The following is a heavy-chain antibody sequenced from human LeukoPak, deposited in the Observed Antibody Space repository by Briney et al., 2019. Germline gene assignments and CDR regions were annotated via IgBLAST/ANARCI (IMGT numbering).Heavy chain of an antibody. CDR3: AKASGSPYYFYY. V-gene: IGHV3-23*01. CDR1: GFTFSNFA. Sequence: PGGSLRLSCAASGFTFSNFAMSWVRQAPGKGLECVSLISANGGATYYADSVKGRFTISRDNSKSTLYLQMNSLRADDTAVYYCAKASGSPYYFYYWGQGTLVTVSS. D-gene: IGHD3-10*01. J-gene: IGHJ4*02. CDR2: ISANGGAT.